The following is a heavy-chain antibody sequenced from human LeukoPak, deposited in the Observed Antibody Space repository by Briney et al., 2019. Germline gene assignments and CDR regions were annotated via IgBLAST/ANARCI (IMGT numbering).Heavy chain of an antibody. Sequence: GGSLRLSCAASGLTVTTNYVSWVRQAPGKGLEWVSAMYSRGKTYYADSVKGRFTISRDISTNMVHLQMNSLRTEDTAMYFCASNDYPITYQYMDVWGTGTTVTVSS. CDR3: ASNDYPITYQYMDV. D-gene: IGHD5-12*01. CDR1: GLTVTTNY. V-gene: IGHV3-66*02. CDR2: MYSRGKT. J-gene: IGHJ6*03.